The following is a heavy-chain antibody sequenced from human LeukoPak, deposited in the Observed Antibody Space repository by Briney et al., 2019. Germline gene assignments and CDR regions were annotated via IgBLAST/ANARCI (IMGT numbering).Heavy chain of an antibody. Sequence: GRSLRLSCAASGFTFSSYAMHWIRQAPGKGLEWVAVISYDGSNKYYADSVKGRFTISRDNSKNTLYLQMNSLRAEDTAVYYCARGREDTAWSPPDYWGQGTLVTVSS. V-gene: IGHV3-30-3*01. D-gene: IGHD5-18*01. CDR1: GFTFSSYA. J-gene: IGHJ4*02. CDR2: ISYDGSNK. CDR3: ARGREDTAWSPPDY.